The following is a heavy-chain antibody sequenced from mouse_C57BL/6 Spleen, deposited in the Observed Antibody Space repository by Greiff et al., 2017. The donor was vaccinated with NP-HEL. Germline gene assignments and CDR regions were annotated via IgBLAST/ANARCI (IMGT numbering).Heavy chain of an antibody. J-gene: IGHJ1*03. V-gene: IGHV5-4*03. CDR1: GFTFSSYA. D-gene: IGHD1-1*01. Sequence: EVKVVESGGGLVKPGGSLKLSCAASGFTFSSYAMSWVRQTPEKRLEWVATISDGGSYTYYPDNVKGRFTISRDNAKNNLYLQMSHLKSEDTAMYYCARGNYGSSYGWYFDVWGTGTTVTVSS. CDR2: ISDGGSYT. CDR3: ARGNYGSSYGWYFDV.